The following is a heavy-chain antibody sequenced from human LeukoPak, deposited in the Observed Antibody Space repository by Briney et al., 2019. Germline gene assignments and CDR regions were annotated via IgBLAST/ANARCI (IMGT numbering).Heavy chain of an antibody. J-gene: IGHJ4*02. D-gene: IGHD6-19*01. CDR1: GGSVSSGGYS. CDR3: ATYTSGWYLSY. CDR2: IYYSGST. V-gene: IGHV4-61*08. Sequence: SQTLSLTCAVSGGSVSSGGYSWSWIRQPPGKGLEWIGYIYYSGSTNYNPSLKSRVTISLDTSNNQFSLRLHSVTAADTAIYYCATYTSGWYLSYWGQGTLVTVSS.